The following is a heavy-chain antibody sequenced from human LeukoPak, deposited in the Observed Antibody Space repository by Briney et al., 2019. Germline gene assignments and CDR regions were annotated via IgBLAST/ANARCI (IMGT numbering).Heavy chain of an antibody. CDR1: GFTVSSNY. CDR3: ARVRELPYYYYMDV. J-gene: IGHJ6*03. Sequence: GGSLRLSCAASGFTVSSNYMSWVRQAPGKGLEWVSVIYSGGSTYYADSVKGRFTISRDNSKNTLYLQMNSLRAEDTAVYYCARVRELPYYYYMDVWGKGTAVTVSS. D-gene: IGHD4-23*01. V-gene: IGHV3-53*01. CDR2: IYSGGST.